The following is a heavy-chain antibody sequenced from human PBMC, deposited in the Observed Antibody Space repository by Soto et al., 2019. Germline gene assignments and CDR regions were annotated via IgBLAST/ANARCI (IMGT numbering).Heavy chain of an antibody. Sequence: QVQLVQSGAEVKKPGASVKVSCKASGYTFTSYAMHWVRQAPGQRLEWMGWINAGNGNTKYSQKFQGRVTITRDTSASTAYMELSSLRSEDTAVHYCASNPNWNEGGLAYWGQGTLVTVSS. CDR2: INAGNGNT. CDR1: GYTFTSYA. D-gene: IGHD1-1*01. J-gene: IGHJ4*02. V-gene: IGHV1-3*01. CDR3: ASNPNWNEGGLAY.